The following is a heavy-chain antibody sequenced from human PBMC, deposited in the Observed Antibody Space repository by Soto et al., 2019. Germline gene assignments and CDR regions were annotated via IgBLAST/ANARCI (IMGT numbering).Heavy chain of an antibody. CDR3: EKSSRKYASELKEFLET. CDR2: ISGTDDYT. V-gene: IGHV3-23*01. D-gene: IGHD3-10*01. J-gene: IGHJ4*02. Sequence: WWSXRLSCSSSVFSFINFSITLVRHAPGEGLECVSSISGTDDYTYYADSVKGRFTISRDNARNTLFLHMNNLRADDTAMYYCEKSSRKYASELKEFLETWGPGTLVKVYS. CDR1: VFSFINFS.